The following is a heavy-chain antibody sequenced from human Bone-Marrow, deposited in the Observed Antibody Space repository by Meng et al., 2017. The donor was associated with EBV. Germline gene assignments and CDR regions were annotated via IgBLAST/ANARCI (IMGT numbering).Heavy chain of an antibody. CDR1: GGSISSGGYS. CDR2: IYHSGST. J-gene: IGHJ5*02. D-gene: IGHD2-15*01. V-gene: IGHV4-30-2*01. CDR3: ARGQGYCSGGSCYSWWFDP. Sequence: QVQLQESGSGLVKPSQTRSLTCAVSGGSISSGGYSWSWIRQPPGKGLEWIGYIYHSGSTYYNPSLKSRVTISVDRSKNQFSLKLSSVTAADTAVYYCARGQGYCSGGSCYSWWFDPWGQGTLVTVSS.